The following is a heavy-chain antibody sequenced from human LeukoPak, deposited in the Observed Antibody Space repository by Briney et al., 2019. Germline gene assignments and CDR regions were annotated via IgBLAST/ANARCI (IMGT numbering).Heavy chain of an antibody. CDR1: GGSISGSHYY. CDR2: IYYNGIT. CDR3: ARDTILSGSPLDY. V-gene: IGHV4-39*07. J-gene: IGHJ4*02. Sequence: SETLSLTCTVSGGSISGSHYYWGWIRQPPGKGLEWIGTIYYNGITYFNPSLESRVTISVDTSKNQFSLKLSSVTAADTAVYYCARDTILSGSPLDYWGQGTLVTVSS. D-gene: IGHD3-10*01.